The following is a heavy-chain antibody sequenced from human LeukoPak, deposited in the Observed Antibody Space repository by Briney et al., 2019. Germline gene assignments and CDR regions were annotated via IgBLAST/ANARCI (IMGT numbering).Heavy chain of an antibody. V-gene: IGHV3-74*01. CDR3: VSGPYPSSWWGAFEM. CDR2: INSGGSST. Sequence: GGSLRLSCAASGFTFSSHWMDWVRQAPGKGLEWVSRINSGGSSTTYAHSVQRRFTVSSDNPKNTLYLQMHSLRDHHSAVYFCVSGPYPSSWWGAFEMWGQGTMVSLSS. J-gene: IGHJ3*02. D-gene: IGHD6-13*01. CDR1: GFTFSSHW.